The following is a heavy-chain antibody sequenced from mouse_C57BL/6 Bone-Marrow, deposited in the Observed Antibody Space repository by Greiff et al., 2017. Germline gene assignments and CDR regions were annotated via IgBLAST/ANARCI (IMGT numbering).Heavy chain of an antibody. D-gene: IGHD1-1*01. CDR1: GYAFTNYL. J-gene: IGHJ3*01. CDR2: LNPGSGGT. CDR3: ARGGYFGSTFAN. V-gene: IGHV1-54*01. Sequence: QVQLQQPGAELVRPGTSVKVSCKASGYAFTNYLLEWVKQRPGQGLEWIGVLNPGSGGTNYNEKFKGKATLTAGKSSSPAYMQLSSLTSWDSAVYFCARGGYFGSTFANRGQETLVT.